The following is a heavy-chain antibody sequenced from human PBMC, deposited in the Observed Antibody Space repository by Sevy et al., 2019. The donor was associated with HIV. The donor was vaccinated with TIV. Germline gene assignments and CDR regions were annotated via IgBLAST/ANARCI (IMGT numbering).Heavy chain of an antibody. D-gene: IGHD6-6*01. J-gene: IGHJ6*02. CDR2: ISYDGSNK. V-gene: IGHV3-30*04. Sequence: GGSLRLSCAASGFTFSSYAMHWVRQAPGKGLEWVAVISYDGSNKYYADSVKGRFTISRDNSKNTLYLQMNSLRAEDTAVYYCARDLTHSSSGSYGMDVWGQWTTVTVSS. CDR1: GFTFSSYA. CDR3: ARDLTHSSSGSYGMDV.